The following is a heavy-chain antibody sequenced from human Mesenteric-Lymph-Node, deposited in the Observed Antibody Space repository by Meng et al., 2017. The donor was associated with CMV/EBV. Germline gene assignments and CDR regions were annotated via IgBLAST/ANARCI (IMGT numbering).Heavy chain of an antibody. CDR2: ISFDGSNK. D-gene: IGHD3-3*01. J-gene: IGHJ4*02. V-gene: IGHV3-30-3*01. Sequence: GESLKISCAASGFTFSYYGVHWVRQAPGKGLEWVAAISFDGSNKYYADSVKGRFTISRDNSKNTVSLQMNSLRGEDTAVYYCATSPDFWSAYRHWGQGTLVTVSS. CDR1: GFTFSYYG. CDR3: ATSPDFWSAYRH.